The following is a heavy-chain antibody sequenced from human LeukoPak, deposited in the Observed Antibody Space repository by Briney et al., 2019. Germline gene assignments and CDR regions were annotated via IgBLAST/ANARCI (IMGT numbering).Heavy chain of an antibody. CDR3: ARDPTTQDAFDI. J-gene: IGHJ3*02. Sequence: PSETLSLTCAVYGGSFSGYYWSWIRQPPGKGLEWIGEINHSGSTNYNPSLRSRVTISVDRSKNQFSLKLSSVTAADTAVYYCARDPTTQDAFDIWGQGTMVTVSS. CDR1: GGSFSGYY. V-gene: IGHV4-34*01. D-gene: IGHD4-17*01. CDR2: INHSGST.